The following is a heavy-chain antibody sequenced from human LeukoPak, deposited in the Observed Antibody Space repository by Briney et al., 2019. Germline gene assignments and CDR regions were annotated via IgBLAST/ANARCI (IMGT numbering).Heavy chain of an antibody. CDR3: ARANYYYGSGSYGFDY. Sequence: GGSLRLSCAASGFTFSSYAMHWVRQAPGKGLEWVAVISYDGSNKYYADSVKGRFTISRDNAKNSLYLQMNSLRAEDTAVYYCARANYYYGSGSYGFDYWGQGTLVTVSS. CDR2: ISYDGSNK. V-gene: IGHV3-30*04. D-gene: IGHD3-10*01. J-gene: IGHJ4*02. CDR1: GFTFSSYA.